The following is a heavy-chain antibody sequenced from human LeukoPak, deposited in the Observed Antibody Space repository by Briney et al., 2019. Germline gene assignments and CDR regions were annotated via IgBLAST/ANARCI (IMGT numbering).Heavy chain of an antibody. D-gene: IGHD6-13*01. V-gene: IGHV1-8*01. Sequence: ASVKVSCKASGYTFTSYDINWVRQATGQGLEWMGWMNPNSGNTGYAQKFQGRVTMTRNTSISTAYMELSSLRSEDTAVYYCARGKGGRVFIAAAGLDYWGQGTLVTVSS. CDR1: GYTFTSYD. CDR2: MNPNSGNT. CDR3: ARGKGGRVFIAAAGLDY. J-gene: IGHJ4*02.